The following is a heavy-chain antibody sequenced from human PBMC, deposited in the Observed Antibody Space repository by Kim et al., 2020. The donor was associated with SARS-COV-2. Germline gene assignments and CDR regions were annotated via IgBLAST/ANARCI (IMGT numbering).Heavy chain of an antibody. CDR2: IYYSGST. CDR3: ARSPQSWVVVTHFDY. Sequence: SETLSLTCTVSGGSISSGGYYWSWIRQHPGKGLEWIGYIYYSGSTYYNPSLKSRVTISVDTSKNQFSLKLSSVTAADTAVYYCARSPQSWVVVTHFDYWGQGALVPVS. J-gene: IGHJ4*02. D-gene: IGHD3-22*01. V-gene: IGHV4-31*03. CDR1: GGSISSGGYY.